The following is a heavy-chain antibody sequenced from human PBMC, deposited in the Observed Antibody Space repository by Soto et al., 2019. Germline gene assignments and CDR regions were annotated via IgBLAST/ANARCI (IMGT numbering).Heavy chain of an antibody. J-gene: IGHJ4*02. D-gene: IGHD6-19*01. CDR2: VYYTGST. Sequence: SETLSLTCSVSGGSISGSYWSWIRQSPGKGLEWLGYVYYTGSTNYSPSLRSRVSISVDTSKNEFSLRLSSVTAADTAVYFCARSVAVPGAHIDYWGQGTQVTVLL. CDR3: ARSVAVPGAHIDY. CDR1: GGSISGSY. V-gene: IGHV4-59*01.